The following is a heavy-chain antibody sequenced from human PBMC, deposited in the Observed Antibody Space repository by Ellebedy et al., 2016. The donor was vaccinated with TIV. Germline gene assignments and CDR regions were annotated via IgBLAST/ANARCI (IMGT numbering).Heavy chain of an antibody. CDR1: GYTLTELS. J-gene: IGHJ6*02. Sequence: AASVKVSCKVSGYTLTELSMHWVRQAPGKGLEWMGGFDAADGETIYAQKFQGRVTMTEDTSTDTAYMELSSLRSEETAVYYCATERPFQLERRTYYYYGLDVWGQGTTVTVSS. CDR3: ATERPFQLERRTYYYYGLDV. CDR2: FDAADGET. D-gene: IGHD1-1*01. V-gene: IGHV1-24*01.